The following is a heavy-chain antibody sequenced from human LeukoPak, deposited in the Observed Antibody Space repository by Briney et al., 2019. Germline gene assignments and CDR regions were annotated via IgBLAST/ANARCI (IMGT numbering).Heavy chain of an antibody. D-gene: IGHD6-19*01. V-gene: IGHV1-2*02. CDR2: INPNSGGT. Sequence: ASVKVSCKASGYTFTGYYMHWVRQAPGQGLECMGWINPNSGGTNYAQKFQGRVTMTRDTSISTAYMELSRLRSDDTAVYYCARARSSGWYRLFDYWGQGTLVTVSS. J-gene: IGHJ4*02. CDR3: ARARSSGWYRLFDY. CDR1: GYTFTGYY.